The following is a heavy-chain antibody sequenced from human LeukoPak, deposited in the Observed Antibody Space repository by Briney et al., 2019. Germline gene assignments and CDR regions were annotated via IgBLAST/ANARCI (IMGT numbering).Heavy chain of an antibody. CDR3: ARDRDRSGSDLFDY. CDR1: GYTFTSYY. Sequence: ASVKVSFKASGYTFTSYYVHWVRQAPGQGPEWMGIINPSGGATRYAQKFQGGVTMTRDMSTSTVYMDLSSLRSDDTALYYCARDRDRSGSDLFDYWGQGTLVTVSS. D-gene: IGHD3-22*01. CDR2: INPSGGAT. V-gene: IGHV1-46*01. J-gene: IGHJ4*02.